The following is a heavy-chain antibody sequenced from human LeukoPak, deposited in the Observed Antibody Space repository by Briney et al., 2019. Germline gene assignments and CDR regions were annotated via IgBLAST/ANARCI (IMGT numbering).Heavy chain of an antibody. D-gene: IGHD3-3*01. V-gene: IGHV1-46*03. J-gene: IGHJ4*02. CDR2: INPSGGST. Sequence: ASVKVSCKASGYTFTSYYMHWVRQAPGQGLEWMGIINPSGGSTTYAQKFQGRVTMTRDTSTSTVYMELSSLRSEDTAVYYCTRGLFDFWSGYFYGYYFDYWGQGTLVTVSS. CDR1: GYTFTSYY. CDR3: TRGLFDFWSGYFYGYYFDY.